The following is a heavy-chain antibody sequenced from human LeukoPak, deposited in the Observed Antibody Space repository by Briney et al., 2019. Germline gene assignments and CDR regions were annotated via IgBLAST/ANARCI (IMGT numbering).Heavy chain of an antibody. V-gene: IGHV4-4*09. CDR1: GGSISSYY. CDR3: ARHGGYDSSGYYHYYYYYYMDV. CDR2: IYTSGST. J-gene: IGHJ6*03. D-gene: IGHD3-22*01. Sequence: SETLSLTCTVSGGSISSYYWSWLRQPPGKGLEWIGYIYTSGSTNYNPSLKSRVTISVDTSKNQFSLKLSSVTAADTAVYYCARHGGYDSSGYYHYYYYYYMDVWGKGTTVTVSS.